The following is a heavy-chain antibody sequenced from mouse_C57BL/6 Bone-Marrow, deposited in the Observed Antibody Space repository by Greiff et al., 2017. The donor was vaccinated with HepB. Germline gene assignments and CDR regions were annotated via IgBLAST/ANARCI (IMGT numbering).Heavy chain of an antibody. CDR2: IYPGGGYT. D-gene: IGHD2-10*01. Sequence: QVQLQQSGAELVRPGTSVKTSCKASGYTFTNYWIGWAKQRPGHGLEWIGDIYPGGGYTNYNEKFKGKATLTADKSSSTAYMQFSSLTSEDSAIYYCASAYPTGYFDYWGQGTTLTVSS. V-gene: IGHV1-63*01. CDR1: GYTFTNYW. CDR3: ASAYPTGYFDY. J-gene: IGHJ2*01.